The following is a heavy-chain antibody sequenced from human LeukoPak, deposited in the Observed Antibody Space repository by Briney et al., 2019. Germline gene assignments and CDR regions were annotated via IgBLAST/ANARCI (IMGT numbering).Heavy chain of an antibody. CDR3: ARTNEFDY. Sequence: GESLKISCKGSGYICANYWIAWVRQMPGKGLEWMGIIYPGDSDTRYSPSFQGQVTFSADKSISTAYLHWSSLKASDTAMYYCARTNEFDYWGQGTLVTVSS. J-gene: IGHJ4*02. D-gene: IGHD1-1*01. CDR1: GYICANYW. V-gene: IGHV5-51*01. CDR2: IYPGDSDT.